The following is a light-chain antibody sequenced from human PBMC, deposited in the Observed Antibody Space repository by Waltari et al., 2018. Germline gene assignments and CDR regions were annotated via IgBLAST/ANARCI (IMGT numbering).Light chain of an antibody. J-gene: IGKJ1*01. CDR2: GAS. CDR3: QRNDRLPVT. Sequence: EIVLTQSPGTLSLSPGERATLSCRASQSVGRALIWYQQKPGQAPRLLNYGASTRATGIPDRFSGSGFGTDFSLTISRLEPEDFAVYYCQRNDRLPVTFGQGTKVEIK. V-gene: IGKV3-20*01. CDR1: QSVGRA.